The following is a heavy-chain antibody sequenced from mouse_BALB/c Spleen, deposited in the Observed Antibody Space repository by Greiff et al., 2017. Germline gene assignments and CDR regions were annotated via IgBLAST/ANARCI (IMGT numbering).Heavy chain of an antibody. D-gene: IGHD1-1*01. CDR1: GFNIKDTY. Sequence: EDQLQQSGAELVKPGASVKLSCTASGFNIKDTYMHWVKQRPEQGLEWIGRIDPANGNTKYDPKFQGKATITADTSSNTAYLQLSSLTSEDTAVYYCARGYYGSSLDYWGQGTTLTVSS. J-gene: IGHJ2*01. V-gene: IGHV14-3*02. CDR2: IDPANGNT. CDR3: ARGYYGSSLDY.